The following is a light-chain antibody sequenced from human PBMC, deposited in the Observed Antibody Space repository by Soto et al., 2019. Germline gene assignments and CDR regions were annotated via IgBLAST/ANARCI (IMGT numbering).Light chain of an antibody. V-gene: IGKV3D-15*01. CDR3: QQSNDWPLA. Sequence: EIVMTQSAATLSVSPGERASISCRASQSISSYLAWYLQKPGQAPKLLIYATSSKATGTPASFSGSGSGTEFTLTTTTLQSEDFAVYYWQQSNDWPLAFGVGTKVEIK. CDR1: QSISSY. CDR2: ATS. J-gene: IGKJ4*01.